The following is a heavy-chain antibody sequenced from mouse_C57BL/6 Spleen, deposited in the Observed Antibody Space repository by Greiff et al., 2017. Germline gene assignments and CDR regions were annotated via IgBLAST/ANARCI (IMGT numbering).Heavy chain of an antibody. CDR2: IWGVGST. Sequence: QVQLKESGPGLVAPSQSLSITCTVSGFSLTSYGVDWVRQSPGKGLEWLGVIWGVGSTNYNSALKSRLSISKDNSKSQVFLKMNRLQTDDTAMYYCASGGYSNSFAYWGQGTLVTVSA. V-gene: IGHV2-6*01. D-gene: IGHD2-5*01. CDR1: GFSLTSYG. CDR3: ASGGYSNSFAY. J-gene: IGHJ3*01.